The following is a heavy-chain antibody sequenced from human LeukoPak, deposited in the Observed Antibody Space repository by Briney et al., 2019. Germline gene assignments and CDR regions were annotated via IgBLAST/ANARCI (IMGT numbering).Heavy chain of an antibody. Sequence: GGSQRLSCAASGFTFSTYAMNWVRQAPAKGLEWVSTIGGGGPTTDYADSVKDRFTISRDNSKNTLYLQMNSLRAEDTAVYFCARGFLGGTDQYFDSWGQGTLVTVSS. CDR2: IGGGGPTT. D-gene: IGHD6-19*01. CDR3: ARGFLGGTDQYFDS. CDR1: GFTFSTYA. J-gene: IGHJ4*02. V-gene: IGHV3-23*01.